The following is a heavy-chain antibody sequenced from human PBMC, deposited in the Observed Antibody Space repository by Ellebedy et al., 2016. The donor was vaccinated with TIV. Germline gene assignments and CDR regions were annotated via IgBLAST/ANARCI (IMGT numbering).Heavy chain of an antibody. D-gene: IGHD6-13*01. V-gene: IGHV3-43*01. J-gene: IGHJ4*02. CDR2: ITWNGVST. Sequence: GESLKISCVASGFIFDHYTMHWVRQLPGKGLEWVSLITWNGVSTDYADSVKGRFTISRDNSKNSLYLQMNSLRTEDTALYYCAKDLGSSSWFDYWGQGTQVTVSS. CDR1: GFIFDHYT. CDR3: AKDLGSSSWFDY.